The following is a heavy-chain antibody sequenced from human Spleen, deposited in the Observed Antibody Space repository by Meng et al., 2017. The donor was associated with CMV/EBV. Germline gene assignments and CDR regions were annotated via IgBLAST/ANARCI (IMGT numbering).Heavy chain of an antibody. CDR2: INWNGGST. J-gene: IGHJ3*02. Sequence: GESLKISCAASGFTFSSYSMNWVRQAPGKGLEWLSGINWNGGSTGYADSVKGRFTISRDNAKNSLYLQMKSLRAEDTALYYCARDRRKVYYYDSSGYNRHDAFDIWGQGTMVTVSS. D-gene: IGHD3-22*01. CDR1: GFTFSSYS. V-gene: IGHV3-20*04. CDR3: ARDRRKVYYYDSSGYNRHDAFDI.